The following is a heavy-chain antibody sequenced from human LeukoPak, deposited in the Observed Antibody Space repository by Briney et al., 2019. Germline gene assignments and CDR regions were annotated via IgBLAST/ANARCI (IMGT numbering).Heavy chain of an antibody. CDR2: ISGSGGST. J-gene: IGHJ6*03. CDR3: AKGDGDYVDPYYYYMDV. Sequence: GGSLRLSCAASGFTFSSYAMSWVRQAPGKGLEWVSAISGSGGSTYYADSVKGRFTISRDNSKNTLYLQMNSLRAEDTAVYHCAKGDGDYVDPYYYYMDVWGKGTTVTVSS. CDR1: GFTFSSYA. V-gene: IGHV3-23*01. D-gene: IGHD4-17*01.